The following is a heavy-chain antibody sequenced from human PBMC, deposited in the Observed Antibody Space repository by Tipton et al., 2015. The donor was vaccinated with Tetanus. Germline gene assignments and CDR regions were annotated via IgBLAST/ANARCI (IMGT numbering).Heavy chain of an antibody. J-gene: IGHJ5*02. D-gene: IGHD7-27*01. Sequence: TLSLTCAVHGGSFSRYYWSWIRQSPGKGLEWIGEISQSGSTKYNPSLKSRVTISVDTSKNQFSLKLSSVTAADTAIYYCARQLWGYWFDPWGQGTLVTVSS. CDR3: ARQLWGYWFDP. CDR1: GGSFSRYY. V-gene: IGHV4-34*01. CDR2: ISQSGST.